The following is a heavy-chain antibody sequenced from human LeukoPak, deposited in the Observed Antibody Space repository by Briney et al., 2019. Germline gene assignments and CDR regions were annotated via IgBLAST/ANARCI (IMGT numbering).Heavy chain of an antibody. D-gene: IGHD2-2*01. CDR1: GVSLSGYY. J-gene: IGHJ4*02. CDR3: ARRLGGYCASASCSHVDY. CDR2: INYSGSA. V-gene: IGHV4-34*01. Sequence: SETLSLTCAVYGVSLSGYYWSWIRQPPGKGLEWIGEINYSGSASYNPSLMSRVAISVDTSKNQFSLKMSSVTAADTAMYFCARRLGGYCASASCSHVDYWGQGTLITVSS.